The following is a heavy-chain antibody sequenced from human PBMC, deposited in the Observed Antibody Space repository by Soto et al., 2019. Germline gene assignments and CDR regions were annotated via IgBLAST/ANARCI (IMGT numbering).Heavy chain of an antibody. J-gene: IGHJ6*02. Sequence: QVQLQESGPGLVKPSETLSLSCTVSGGSISSYYWSWFRQSPGKRMEWIGYVHHSWGSSYNPSLQSRVAISLDTCKSQFSLKATSVTATDTPVYYCARQGFGPLHGLVDVWGQGTTVTVSS. V-gene: IGHV4-59*08. CDR3: ARQGFGPLHGLVDV. D-gene: IGHD3-10*01. CDR1: GGSISSYY. CDR2: VHHSWGS.